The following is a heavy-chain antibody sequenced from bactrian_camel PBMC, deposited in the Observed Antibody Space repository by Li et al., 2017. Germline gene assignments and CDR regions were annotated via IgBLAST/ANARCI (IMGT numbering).Heavy chain of an antibody. CDR2: LWSGGGSA. J-gene: IGHJ4*01. V-gene: IGHV3S40*01. Sequence: VQLVESGGGSVQAGGSLRLSCAVSMSIYSNRCMSWFRQTPGKEREGIAALWSGGGSAYYSDSVKDRFTISQDNAKNTVYLQMNNLKPEDTAMYYCALDRLRCLTATPLSVQGYSHWGQGTQVTVS. D-gene: IGHD2*01. CDR3: ALDRLRCLTATPLSVQGYSH. CDR1: MSIYSNRC.